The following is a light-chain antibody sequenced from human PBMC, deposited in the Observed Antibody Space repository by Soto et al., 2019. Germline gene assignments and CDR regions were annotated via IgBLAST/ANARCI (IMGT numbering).Light chain of an antibody. J-gene: IGKJ3*01. CDR1: QSVNSGY. V-gene: IGKV3-20*01. Sequence: EIVLTQSPGTLSLSPGQRATLSCRASQSVNSGYLAWYQQRPGQAPRLLIYGASSRATGIPDRFGGSGSGTDFTLTISRLEPEDFAVYYCQQYGTSPRITFGPGTRVDIK. CDR3: QQYGTSPRIT. CDR2: GAS.